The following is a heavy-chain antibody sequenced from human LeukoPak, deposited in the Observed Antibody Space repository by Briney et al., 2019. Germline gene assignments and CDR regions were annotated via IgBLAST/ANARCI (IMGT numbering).Heavy chain of an antibody. Sequence: PSETLSLTCAVYGGSLSGYYWSWIRQPPGKGLEWIGEINHSGSTNYNPSLKSRVTISVDTSKNQFSLKLSSVTAADTAVYYCARGYCSSTSCYAGAYDYWGQGTLVTVSS. CDR2: INHSGST. D-gene: IGHD2-2*01. CDR1: GGSLSGYY. J-gene: IGHJ4*02. V-gene: IGHV4-34*01. CDR3: ARGYCSSTSCYAGAYDY.